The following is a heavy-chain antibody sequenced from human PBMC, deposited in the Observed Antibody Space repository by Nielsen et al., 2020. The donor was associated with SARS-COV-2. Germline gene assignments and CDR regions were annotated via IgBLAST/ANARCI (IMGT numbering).Heavy chain of an antibody. V-gene: IGHV4-59*01. CDR1: GGSINNYY. D-gene: IGHD1-7*01. CDR3: AGVSLELGAFYFDH. J-gene: IGHJ4*02. CDR2: ISDSGST. Sequence: PSETLSLTCTVSGGSINNYYWNWIRQAPGKGLQWIAYISDSGSTKYNPSLESRVTMSPDTSRNQFSLKLRSVTAADTAVYYCAGVSLELGAFYFDHWGQGRLVTVSS.